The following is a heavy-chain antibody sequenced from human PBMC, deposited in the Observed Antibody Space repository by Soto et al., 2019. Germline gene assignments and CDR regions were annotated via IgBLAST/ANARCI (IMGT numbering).Heavy chain of an antibody. D-gene: IGHD2-2*01. CDR1: GDSISKNNYY. CDR2: INYSGTT. J-gene: IGHJ4*02. V-gene: IGHV4-39*01. Sequence: SETLSLSCIVSGDSISKNNYYWGWIRQPPGKGLEWIGIINYSGTTYFSPSLKSRVIISVDTSKDRFSLKLTSVTAADTAVYYCARYCSGASCYGGAAPAGNYFDYWGQGALVTVSS. CDR3: ARYCSGASCYGGAAPAGNYFDY.